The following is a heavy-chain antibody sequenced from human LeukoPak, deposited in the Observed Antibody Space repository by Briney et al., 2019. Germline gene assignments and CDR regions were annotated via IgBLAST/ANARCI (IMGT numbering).Heavy chain of an antibody. CDR3: TTDTLVLRFLKWLKPLADAFDI. J-gene: IGHJ3*02. D-gene: IGHD3-3*01. CDR2: IKSKTDGGTT. V-gene: IGHV3-15*01. CDR1: GFTFSDYY. Sequence: KSGGSLRLSCAASGFTFSDYYMSWIRQAPGKGLEWVGRIKSKTDGGTTDYAAPVKGRFTISRDDSKNTLYLQMNSLKTEDTAVYYCTTDTLVLRFLKWLKPLADAFDIWGQGTMVTVSS.